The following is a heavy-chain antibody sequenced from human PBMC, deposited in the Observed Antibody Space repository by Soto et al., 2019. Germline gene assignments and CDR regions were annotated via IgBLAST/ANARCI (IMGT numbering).Heavy chain of an antibody. CDR3: ARDSRTYSSSWYFDY. J-gene: IGHJ4*02. D-gene: IGHD6-13*01. Sequence: GESLKISCAASGFTFSSYSMNWVRQAPGKGLEWVSYISSSSSTIYYADSVKGRFTISRDNAKNSLYLQMNSLRDEDTAVYYCARDSRTYSSSWYFDYWGQGTLVTVSS. V-gene: IGHV3-48*02. CDR2: ISSSSSTI. CDR1: GFTFSSYS.